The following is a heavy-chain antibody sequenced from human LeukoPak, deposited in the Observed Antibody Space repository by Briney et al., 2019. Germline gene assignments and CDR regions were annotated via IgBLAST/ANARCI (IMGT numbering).Heavy chain of an antibody. V-gene: IGHV3-30*03. J-gene: IGHJ6*02. D-gene: IGHD6-13*01. CDR3: ARVAAVTSYYYYYGMDV. CDR2: ISDDGSNK. CDR1: GFIFSNYG. Sequence: PGGSLRLSCAVSGFIFSNYGMHWVRQAPGKGLEWVAVISDDGSNKYYGDSVKGRFTISRDNSKNTLYLQMNSLRAEDTAVYYCARVAAVTSYYYYYGMDVWGQGTTVTVSS.